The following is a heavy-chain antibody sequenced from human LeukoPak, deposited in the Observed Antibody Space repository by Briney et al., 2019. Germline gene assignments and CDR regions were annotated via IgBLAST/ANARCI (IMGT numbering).Heavy chain of an antibody. D-gene: IGHD3-22*01. V-gene: IGHV1-18*01. CDR3: ARVGPAYYYGSSGYYSPVYGMDV. J-gene: IGHJ6*02. CDR1: GYTFTSYG. CDR2: ISAYNGNT. Sequence: ASVKVSCKASGYTFTSYGISWVRQAPGQGLEWMGWISAYNGNTNYAQKLQGRVTMTTDTSTSTAYMELRSLRSDDTAVYYCARVGPAYYYGSSGYYSPVYGMDVWGQGTTVTVSS.